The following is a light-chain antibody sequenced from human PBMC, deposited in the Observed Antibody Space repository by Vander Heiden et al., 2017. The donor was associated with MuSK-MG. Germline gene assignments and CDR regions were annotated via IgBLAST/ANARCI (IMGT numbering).Light chain of an antibody. J-gene: IGLJ1*01. Sequence: QPASVSGSPGQSITISCTGTSSDVGSYNLVSWYQQHPGKAPKLMIYEVSKRPSGVSNRFSGSKSGNTASLTISGLQAEDEADYYCCSYAGSSTYVFGTGTKVTVL. CDR2: EVS. CDR1: SSDVGSYNL. V-gene: IGLV2-23*02. CDR3: CSYAGSSTYV.